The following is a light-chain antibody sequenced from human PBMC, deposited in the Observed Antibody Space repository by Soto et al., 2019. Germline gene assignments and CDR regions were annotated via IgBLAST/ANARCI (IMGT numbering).Light chain of an antibody. Sequence: EIVLTQSPGTLSLSPGDRATLSCRASQSVSSNYLAWYQQKPGLAPRLLIYDASSRATGIPDRFSGSGSGTDFTLTISRLEPEDFAVYYCQQYGSSPPITFGQGTRLEI. J-gene: IGKJ5*01. CDR2: DAS. CDR1: QSVSSNY. CDR3: QQYGSSPPIT. V-gene: IGKV3D-20*01.